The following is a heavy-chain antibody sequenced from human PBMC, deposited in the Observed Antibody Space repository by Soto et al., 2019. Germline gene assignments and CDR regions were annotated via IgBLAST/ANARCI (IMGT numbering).Heavy chain of an antibody. D-gene: IGHD3-10*01. J-gene: IGHJ6*02. CDR2: TYYRSNWNN. CDR3: ARGIRFGFYYYYGMDV. CDR1: GDSVSSNSAA. V-gene: IGHV6-1*01. Sequence: PSQTLSLTCAISGDSVSSNSAAWNWIRKSPLRGLEWLGRTYYRSNWNNDYAVSVKGRITINPDTSKNQFSLQLNSVTPEDTAVYYCARGIRFGFYYYYGMDVWGQGTTVTVSS.